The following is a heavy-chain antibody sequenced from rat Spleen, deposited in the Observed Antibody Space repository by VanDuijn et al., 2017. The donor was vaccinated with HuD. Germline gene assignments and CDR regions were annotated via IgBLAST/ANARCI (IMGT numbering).Heavy chain of an antibody. D-gene: IGHD1-11*01. Sequence: EVQLVESGGGLVQPGRSLKLSCAASGFTFSNYGMAWVRQAPTKGLEWVATISYDVSNTYYRDSVKGRFTISRDNAKNTLYLQMYSLRSEDTATYYCTRHGGLRNWFAYWGQGTLVTVSS. CDR3: TRHGGLRNWFAY. J-gene: IGHJ3*01. V-gene: IGHV5-29*01. CDR2: ISYDVSNT. CDR1: GFTFSNYG.